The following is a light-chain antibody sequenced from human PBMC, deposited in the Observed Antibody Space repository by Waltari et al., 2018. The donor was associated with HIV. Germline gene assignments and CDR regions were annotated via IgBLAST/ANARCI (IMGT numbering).Light chain of an antibody. V-gene: IGLV2-14*01. J-gene: IGLJ1*01. CDR1: SSDVGGYNY. CDR2: EVS. CDR3: SSYTSTCTGV. Sequence: QSALTQPASVSGSPGQSITISCTGTSSDVGGYNYVSWYQQHPGKAPKFMIYEVSNRPSGVSKRFSGSKSGNTASLTISGLQAEDEADYYCSSYTSTCTGVFGTGTKVTVL.